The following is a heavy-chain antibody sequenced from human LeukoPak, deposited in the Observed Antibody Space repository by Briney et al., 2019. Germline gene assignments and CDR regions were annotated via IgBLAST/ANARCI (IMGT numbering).Heavy chain of an antibody. CDR1: GYTFTSYG. V-gene: IGHV1-18*01. CDR2: ISTYSGNT. CDR3: TRSVRNGHIDY. Sequence: GASVKVSCKASGYTFTSYGISWVRQAPGQGLEWMGWISTYSGNTNYAQKFQGRVTMTRSTSISTAYMELSSLRFEDTAVYYCTRSVRNGHIDYWGQGTLVTVSS. D-gene: IGHD2-21*01. J-gene: IGHJ4*02.